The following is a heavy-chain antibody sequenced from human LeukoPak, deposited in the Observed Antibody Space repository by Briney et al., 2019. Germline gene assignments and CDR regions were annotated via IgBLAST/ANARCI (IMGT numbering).Heavy chain of an antibody. D-gene: IGHD3-22*01. V-gene: IGHV3-7*03. J-gene: IGHJ4*02. CDR3: ARDGSAGGNSGYFNY. CDR1: GFSFSSNC. Sequence: GGSLRLSCAVSGFSFSSNCMSWVRQAPGKGLEWVAKIKEDGNEIYYVDSVKGRFTISRDNTKNSLFLQMNSLRAEDTAVYYCARDGSAGGNSGYFNYWGQGTLVTVSS. CDR2: IKEDGNEI.